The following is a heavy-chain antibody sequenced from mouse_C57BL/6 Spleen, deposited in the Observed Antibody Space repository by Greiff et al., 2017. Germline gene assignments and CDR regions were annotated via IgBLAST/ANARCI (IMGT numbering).Heavy chain of an antibody. CDR3: ARDYYGSNYYAMDY. CDR1: GFTFSSYA. J-gene: IGHJ4*01. CDR2: ISDGGSYT. V-gene: IGHV5-4*01. Sequence: EVQRVESGGGLVKPGGSLKLSCAASGFTFSSYAMSWVRQTPEKRLEWVATISDGGSYTYYPDNVKGRFTISRDNAKNNLYLQMSHLKSEDTAMYYCARDYYGSNYYAMDYWGQGTSVTVSS. D-gene: IGHD1-1*01.